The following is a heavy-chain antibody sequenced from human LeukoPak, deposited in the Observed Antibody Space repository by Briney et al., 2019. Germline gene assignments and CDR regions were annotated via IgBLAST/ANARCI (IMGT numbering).Heavy chain of an antibody. CDR1: GDSITSHY. CDR3: ARSVDYFDNTGPHMMFDY. D-gene: IGHD3-22*01. J-gene: IGHJ4*02. Sequence: SETLSLTCNVSGDSITSHYWNWIRQPPGKGLDWIGYIYYTGIIKYNPSLTSRVSMSVDTSKNQFFLRMKSVTAADTAVYHCARSVDYFDNTGPHMMFDYWGQGSLVTVSS. CDR2: IYYTGII. V-gene: IGHV4-59*11.